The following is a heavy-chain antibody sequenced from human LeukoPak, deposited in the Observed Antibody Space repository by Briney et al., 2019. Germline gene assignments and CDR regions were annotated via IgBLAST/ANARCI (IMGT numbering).Heavy chain of an antibody. D-gene: IGHD2/OR15-2a*01. CDR1: GGSISSYY. V-gene: IGHV4-59*08. J-gene: IGHJ4*02. CDR3: AGHHPRNTVDF. CDR2: ISDIGSI. Sequence: SETLSLTCTVSGGSISSYYWSWIRQPPGKGLEWIAYISDIGSINYNPSLKSQVTISLDTSKNQFSLKLSSVTAADTAVYYCAGHHPRNTVDFWGQGTLVTVSS.